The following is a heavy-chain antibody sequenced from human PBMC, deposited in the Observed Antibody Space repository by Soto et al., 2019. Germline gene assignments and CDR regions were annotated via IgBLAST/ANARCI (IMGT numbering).Heavy chain of an antibody. CDR1: VFVFSDFQ. J-gene: IGHJ4*02. CDR2: ITGTSAFT. V-gene: IGHV3-21*01. Sequence: PVGSLRLSCASSVFVFSDFQFNCVRHSPGGCLEWLSSITGTSAFTEYAESIEGRFTISRDNPNKLLFLHMDNLRPEDTAVYYCARHNLAFQGAFDLWGQGTLVNVSS. CDR3: ARHNLAFQGAFDL. D-gene: IGHD3-16*01.